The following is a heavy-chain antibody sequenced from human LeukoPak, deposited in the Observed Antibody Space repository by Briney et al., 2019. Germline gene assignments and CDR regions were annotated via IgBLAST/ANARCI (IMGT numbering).Heavy chain of an antibody. Sequence: GGSLRLSCAASGFTVSSNYMSWVRQAPGKGWEWVSVVYSGGAIYYADSVKGRFTVSRDNSKNTLYLQMNNLRAEDTAVYYCARAEQQLHAHFDYWGQGTLVTVSS. D-gene: IGHD6-13*01. J-gene: IGHJ4*02. V-gene: IGHV3-53*01. CDR2: VYSGGAI. CDR1: GFTVSSNY. CDR3: ARAEQQLHAHFDY.